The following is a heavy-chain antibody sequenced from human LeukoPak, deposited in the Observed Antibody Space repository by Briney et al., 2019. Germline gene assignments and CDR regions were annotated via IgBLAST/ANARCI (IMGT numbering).Heavy chain of an antibody. CDR2: INPNSGGT. V-gene: IGHV1-2*06. CDR3: ARVGYYESSGYYEY. Sequence: ASVKVSCKASGYIFTSYAMHWVRQAPGQRLEWMGRINPNSGGTNYAQKFQGRVTMTRDTSISTVYMELSRLRSDDTAVYYCARVGYYESSGYYEYWGQGTLVTVSS. J-gene: IGHJ4*02. CDR1: GYIFTSYA. D-gene: IGHD3-22*01.